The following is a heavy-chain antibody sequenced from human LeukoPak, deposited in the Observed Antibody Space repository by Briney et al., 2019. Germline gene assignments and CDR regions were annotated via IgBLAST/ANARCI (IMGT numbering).Heavy chain of an antibody. D-gene: IGHD5-18*01. J-gene: IGHJ4*02. Sequence: KPSETLSLTCAVYGGSFSGYYWSWIRQPPGKGLEWIGEINHSGSTYYNPSLKSRVTISVDTSKNQFSLKLSSVTAADTAVYYCAKARGYSYGPIDYWGQGTLVTVSS. CDR3: AKARGYSYGPIDY. V-gene: IGHV4-34*01. CDR1: GGSFSGYY. CDR2: INHSGST.